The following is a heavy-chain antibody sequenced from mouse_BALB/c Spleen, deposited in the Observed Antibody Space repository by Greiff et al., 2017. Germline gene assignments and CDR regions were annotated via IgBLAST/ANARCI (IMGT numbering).Heavy chain of an antibody. CDR2: INSNGGST. CDR1: GFTFSSYG. V-gene: IGHV5-6-3*01. J-gene: IGHJ3*01. D-gene: IGHD1-2*01. Sequence: DVKLVESGGGLVQPGGSLKLSCAASGFTFSSYGMSWVRQTPDKRLELVATINSNGGSTYYPDSVKGRFTISRDNAKNTLYLQMSSLKSEDTAMYYCARPLITTAPAWFAYWGQGTLVTVSA. CDR3: ARPLITTAPAWFAY.